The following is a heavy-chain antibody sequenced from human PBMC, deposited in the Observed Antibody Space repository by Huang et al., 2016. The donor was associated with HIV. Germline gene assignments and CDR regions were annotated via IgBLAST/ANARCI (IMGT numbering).Heavy chain of an antibody. Sequence: QVHLVQSGAEVKKPGSSVRVSCTASGGSFKISGISWVRQAPGQGLEWLGGILPMSWRANYAQKMSDRVTITARESTTTVYMDLTSLRPEDTAVYYCASGASYEIWTPYYSGWHYSMDVWGEGTTVTVSS. CDR2: ILPMSWRA. CDR3: ASGASYEIWTPYYSGWHYSMDV. J-gene: IGHJ6*03. CDR1: GGSFKISG. V-gene: IGHV1-69*13. D-gene: IGHD3-9*01.